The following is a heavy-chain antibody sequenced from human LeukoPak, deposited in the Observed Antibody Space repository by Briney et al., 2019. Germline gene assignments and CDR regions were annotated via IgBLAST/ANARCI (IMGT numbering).Heavy chain of an antibody. CDR2: INPTGDST. V-gene: IGHV1-46*01. CDR3: AREVAVGNGALDI. Sequence: ASVKVSCKASGYTFSSYYMHWVRQAPGQGREWMGIINPTGDSTRYAQKFQGRVTITRDMSTTTLYVELSGLRSEDTAVYYCAREVAVGNGALDIWGQGTMVTVSS. CDR1: GYTFSSYY. J-gene: IGHJ3*02. D-gene: IGHD1-26*01.